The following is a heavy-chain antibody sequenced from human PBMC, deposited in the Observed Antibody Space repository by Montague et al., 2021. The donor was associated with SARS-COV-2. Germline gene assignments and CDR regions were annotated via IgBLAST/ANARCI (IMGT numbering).Heavy chain of an antibody. CDR3: ARWDPQTLTLVGLRGKSDSDX. Sequence: SETLSLTCAVCGTSFSGYYWTWIRQSPGKGLEWIAEINHSGTTNYNFNPSLRRRVTISVATSKIPLSLKLSSVTAADTGVYSGARWDPQTLTLVGLRGKSDSDXWGRGTLVTVSS. CDR2: INHSGTT. J-gene: IGHJ4*02. CDR1: GTSFSGYY. V-gene: IGHV4-34*01. D-gene: IGHD4-23*01.